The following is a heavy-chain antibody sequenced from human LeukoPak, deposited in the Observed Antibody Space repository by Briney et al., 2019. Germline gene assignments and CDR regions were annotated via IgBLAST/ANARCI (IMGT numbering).Heavy chain of an antibody. CDR2: ISGSGNIK. Sequence: GGSLRLSCVASGFTFSSYSMRWVRQAPGEGLERDSRISGSGNIKFYADSVKGRFTISRDSSKNMLYLQMNSLRVEDTAVYYCAKVSGPGSLYFNYWGQGTLVTFSA. V-gene: IGHV3-23*01. D-gene: IGHD3-10*01. CDR3: AKVSGPGSLYFNY. CDR1: GFTFSSYS. J-gene: IGHJ4*02.